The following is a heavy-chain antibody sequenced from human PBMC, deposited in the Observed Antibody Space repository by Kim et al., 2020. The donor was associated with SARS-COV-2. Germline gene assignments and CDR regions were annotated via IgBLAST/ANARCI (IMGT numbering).Heavy chain of an antibody. V-gene: IGHV7-4-1*02. J-gene: IGHJ5*02. D-gene: IGHD3-3*01. CDR3: ARDDGTPSYDFWSGYYFDP. CDR1: GYTFTSYA. CDR2: INTNTGNP. Sequence: ASVKVSCKASGYTFTSYAMNWVRQAPGQGLEWMGWINTNTGNPTYAQGFTGRFVFSLDTSVSTAYLQISSLKAEDTAVYYCARDDGTPSYDFWSGYYFDPWGQGTLVTVSS.